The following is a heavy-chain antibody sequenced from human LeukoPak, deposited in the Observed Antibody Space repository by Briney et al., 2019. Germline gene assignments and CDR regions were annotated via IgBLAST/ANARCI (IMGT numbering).Heavy chain of an antibody. J-gene: IGHJ4*02. CDR1: GFTFSNAW. CDR3: TTGEGESSSWSLDY. V-gene: IGHV3-15*01. D-gene: IGHD6-13*01. Sequence: GGSLRLSCAASGFTFSNAWMSWVRQAPGKGLEWVGRIKSKTDGGTTAYAAPVKGRFTISRDDSKNTLYLQMKSLKTKDTAVYYCTTGEGESSSWSLDYWGQGTLVTVSS. CDR2: IKSKTDGGTT.